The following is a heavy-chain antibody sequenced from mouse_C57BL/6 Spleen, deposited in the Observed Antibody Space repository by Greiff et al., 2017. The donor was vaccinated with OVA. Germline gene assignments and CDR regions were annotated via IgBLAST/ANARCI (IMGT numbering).Heavy chain of an antibody. V-gene: IGHV2-2*01. J-gene: IGHJ4*01. D-gene: IGHD1-1*01. CDR2: IWSGGST. Sequence: QVQLQQSGPGLVQPSQCLSITCTVSGFSFTSYGVHWVRQSPGKGLEWLGVIWSGGSTDYNAAFISRLSISKDNSKSQVFFKMSSLQADDTAIYYCARATVVGSAMDYWGQGTSVTVSS. CDR3: ARATVVGSAMDY. CDR1: GFSFTSYG.